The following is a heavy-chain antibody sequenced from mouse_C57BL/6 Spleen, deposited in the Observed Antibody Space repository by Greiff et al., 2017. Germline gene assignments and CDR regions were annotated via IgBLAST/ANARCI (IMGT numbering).Heavy chain of an antibody. Sequence: EVQLQQSGPELVKPGASVKISCKASGYTFTDYYMNWVKQSHGKSLEWIGDINPNNGGTSYNQKFKGKATLTVYKSSSTAYMELRRLTSEDSAVSYCARRGDDSEGFAYWGQGTLVTVSA. J-gene: IGHJ3*01. CDR2: INPNNGGT. CDR3: ARRGDDSEGFAY. V-gene: IGHV1-26*01. D-gene: IGHD2-3*01. CDR1: GYTFTDYY.